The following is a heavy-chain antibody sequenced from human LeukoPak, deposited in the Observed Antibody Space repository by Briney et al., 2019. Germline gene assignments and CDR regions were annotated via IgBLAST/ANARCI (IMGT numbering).Heavy chain of an antibody. D-gene: IGHD2-8*01. Sequence: GSLRLSCAASGFTFSTYWMTWVRQAPGKGLEWVAMIKQDGSEKYYVDSVKGRFTISRDNAKNSLYTQMNSLRAEDTAVYYCARDCSNSLCYADYWGQGTLVTVSS. CDR1: GFTFSTYW. J-gene: IGHJ4*02. CDR3: ARDCSNSLCYADY. CDR2: IKQDGSEK. V-gene: IGHV3-7*05.